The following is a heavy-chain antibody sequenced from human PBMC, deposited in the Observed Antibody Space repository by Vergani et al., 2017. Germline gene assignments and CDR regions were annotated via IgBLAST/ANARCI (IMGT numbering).Heavy chain of an antibody. CDR3: AKVYSGYDSHFDY. V-gene: IGHV3-30*18. Sequence: QVQLVESGGGVVQPGRSLRLSCAASGFTFSSYGMHWVRQAPGKGLEWVAVISYDGSNKYYADSVKGRFTISRDNSKNTLYLQMNSLRAEDTAVYYCAKVYSGYDSHFDYWGQGTLVTGSS. J-gene: IGHJ4*02. D-gene: IGHD5-12*01. CDR2: ISYDGSNK. CDR1: GFTFSSYG.